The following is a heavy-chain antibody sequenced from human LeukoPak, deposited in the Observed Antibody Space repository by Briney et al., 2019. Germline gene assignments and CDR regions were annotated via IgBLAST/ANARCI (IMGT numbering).Heavy chain of an antibody. Sequence: ASVKVSCKASGYTFTGYYMHWVRQAPGQGLEWMGWINPNSGGTNYVQKFQGRVTMTRDTSISTAYMEMSRLRSDDTAVYYCARVPPPYDFWSGPHYFDYWGQGTLVTVS. CDR1: GYTFTGYY. V-gene: IGHV1-2*02. D-gene: IGHD3-3*01. CDR3: ARVPPPYDFWSGPHYFDY. J-gene: IGHJ4*02. CDR2: INPNSGGT.